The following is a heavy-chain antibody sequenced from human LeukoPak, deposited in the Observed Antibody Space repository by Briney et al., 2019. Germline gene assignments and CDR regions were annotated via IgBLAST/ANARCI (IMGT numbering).Heavy chain of an antibody. Sequence: GGSLRLSCAGSGFTFSSYWMHWVRQAPGKGLVWVSRIDNDGSSTTYADSVKGRFTISRDNSKNTLYLQMNSLRAEDTAVYYCAKDQASGYYDYWGQGTLVTVSS. V-gene: IGHV3-74*01. CDR1: GFTFSSYW. CDR2: IDNDGSST. D-gene: IGHD3-22*01. CDR3: AKDQASGYYDY. J-gene: IGHJ4*02.